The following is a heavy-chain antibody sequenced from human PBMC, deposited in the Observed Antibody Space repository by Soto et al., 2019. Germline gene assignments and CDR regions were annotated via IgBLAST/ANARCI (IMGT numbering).Heavy chain of an antibody. CDR1: GDTFTSNG. CDR2: ISANSGNT. Sequence: GAAVKVSCKACGDTFTSNGSSWLRQAPGQGLEWMGWISANSGNTNYVQKLQGRVTMTTDTSTSTAYMELRSLSSDDTAVYYCARGRMNGLDYWGQGTLVTVSS. D-gene: IGHD2-8*01. CDR3: ARGRMNGLDY. J-gene: IGHJ4*02. V-gene: IGHV1-18*01.